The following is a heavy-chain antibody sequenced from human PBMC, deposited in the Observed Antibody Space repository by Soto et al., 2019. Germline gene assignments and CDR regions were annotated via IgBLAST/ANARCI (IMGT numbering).Heavy chain of an antibody. D-gene: IGHD2-8*02. CDR1: GHTFTGYF. J-gene: IGHJ6*04. CDR2: INPYSGGA. CDR3: AGVTGGAYYNSPLGT. V-gene: IGHV1-2*02. Sequence: ASVKVSCKASGHTFTGYFMHWVRQAPGQGLEWMGWINPYSGGADYAQSFQGRVTMTRDTSISTVYMELSRLRFDDTAAYHCAGVTGGAYYNSPLGTWRRGTRVTASS.